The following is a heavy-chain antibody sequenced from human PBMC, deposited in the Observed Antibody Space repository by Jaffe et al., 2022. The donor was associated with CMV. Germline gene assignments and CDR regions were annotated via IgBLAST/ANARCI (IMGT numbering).Heavy chain of an antibody. CDR1: GFTFSSYG. D-gene: IGHD3-10*01. CDR2: IWNDGSDT. Sequence: QVQLVESGGGVAQPGRSLRLSCVASGFTFSSYGMHWVRQAPGKGLEWVAVIWNDGSDTYHAQSVKGRFTISRDNSKNTLYLQMNSLRAEDTAMYYCARDGTTRWFGPLDYWGQGSLVTVSS. J-gene: IGHJ4*02. CDR3: ARDGTTRWFGPLDY. V-gene: IGHV3-33*01.